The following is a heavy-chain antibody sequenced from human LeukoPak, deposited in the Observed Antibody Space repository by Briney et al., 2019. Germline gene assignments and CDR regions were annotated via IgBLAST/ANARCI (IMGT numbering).Heavy chain of an antibody. V-gene: IGHV4-34*01. CDR2: INHSGST. J-gene: IGHJ4*02. CDR3: AREGTYSSSSRAFDY. CDR1: GGSFSGYY. D-gene: IGHD6-6*01. Sequence: SETLSLTCAVYGGSFSGYYWSWIRQPPGKGLEWIGEINHSGSTNYNPSLKSRVTISVDTSKNQFSLKLSSVTAADTAVYYCAREGTYSSSSRAFDYWGQGTLVTVSS.